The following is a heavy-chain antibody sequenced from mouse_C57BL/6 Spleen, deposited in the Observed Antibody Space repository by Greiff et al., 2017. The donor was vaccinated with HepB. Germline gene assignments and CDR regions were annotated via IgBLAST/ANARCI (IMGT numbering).Heavy chain of an antibody. D-gene: IGHD1-1*01. V-gene: IGHV1-64*01. CDR2: IHPNSGST. CDR1: GYTFTSYW. CDR3: ARDHYYGSSPPYVDV. J-gene: IGHJ1*03. Sequence: VQLQQPGAELVKPGASVKLSCKASGYTFTSYWMHWVKQRPGQGLEWIGMIHPNSGSTNYNEKFKSKATLTVDKSSSTAYMQLSSLTSEDSAVYYCARDHYYGSSPPYVDVWGTGTTVTVSS.